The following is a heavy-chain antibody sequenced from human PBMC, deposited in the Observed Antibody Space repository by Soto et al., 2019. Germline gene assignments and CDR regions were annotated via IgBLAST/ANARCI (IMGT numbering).Heavy chain of an antibody. J-gene: IGHJ4*02. Sequence: ESGGGLVQPGGCLRLSCAVSGFTFSIYSMNWVRQAPGKGLEWVSYISSSSSIIYYADSVKGRFTISRDNAKSSLYLQMNSLRAEDTAVYYCARGYYGDYVSDYWGQGTLVTVSS. CDR3: ARGYYGDYVSDY. CDR1: GFTFSIYS. D-gene: IGHD4-17*01. CDR2: ISSSSSII. V-gene: IGHV3-48*01.